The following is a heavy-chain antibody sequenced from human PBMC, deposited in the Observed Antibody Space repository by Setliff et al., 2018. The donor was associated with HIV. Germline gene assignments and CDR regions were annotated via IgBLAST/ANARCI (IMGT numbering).Heavy chain of an antibody. CDR1: GYTFTDYY. CDR3: ARAYDILTGYFDY. CDR2: VDPEDGET. Sequence: ASVKVSCKASGYTFTDYYMHWVKQAPGKGPEWMGRVDPEDGETIYAEKFQGRVTITADTPTDTAYMELSSLRSEDTAVYYCARAYDILTGYFDYWGQGTLVTVS. J-gene: IGHJ4*02. D-gene: IGHD3-9*01. V-gene: IGHV1-69-2*01.